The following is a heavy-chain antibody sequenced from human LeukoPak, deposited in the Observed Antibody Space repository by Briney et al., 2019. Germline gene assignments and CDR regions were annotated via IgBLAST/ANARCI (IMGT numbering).Heavy chain of an antibody. V-gene: IGHV1-69*06. CDR3: ARWYYYDSSGSDYYFDY. CDR2: IIPIFGTA. Sequence: SVKVSCKASGGTFSSYAISWVRQAPGQGLEWMGGIIPIFGTANYAQKFQGRVTITADKSTSTAYMELSSLRSEDTAVYYCARWYYYDSSGSDYYFDYWGQGTLVTVSS. D-gene: IGHD3-22*01. J-gene: IGHJ4*02. CDR1: GGTFSSYA.